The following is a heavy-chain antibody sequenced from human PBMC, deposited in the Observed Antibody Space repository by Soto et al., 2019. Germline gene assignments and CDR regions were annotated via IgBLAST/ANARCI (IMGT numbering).Heavy chain of an antibody. CDR1: GFTFSSYA. CDR3: AKHDYYDSSGYHYFDY. V-gene: IGHV3-23*01. Sequence: PGGSLRLSCAASGFTFSSYAMSWVRQAPGKGLEWVSAISGSGGSTYYADSVKGRFTISRDNSKNTLYLQMNSLRAEDTAVYYCAKHDYYDSSGYHYFDYWGQGTLVTVSS. D-gene: IGHD3-22*01. CDR2: ISGSGGST. J-gene: IGHJ4*02.